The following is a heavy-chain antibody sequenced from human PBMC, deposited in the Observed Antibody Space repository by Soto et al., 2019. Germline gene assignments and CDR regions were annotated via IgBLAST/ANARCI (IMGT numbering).Heavy chain of an antibody. D-gene: IGHD1-26*01. V-gene: IGHV1-46*01. CDR2: INPSGGII. J-gene: IGHJ6*02. Sequence: QVQVVQSGAEVKKPGASVKVSCKASGYTFTTYYIHWVRQAPGQGLEWMGVINPSGGIINYAQKFQGRGTMTRDTSTSTVYMELSSLRSEDTAVYYCARDRGRGGSYYIYFYGMDVWGQGTTVTVSS. CDR3: ARDRGRGGSYYIYFYGMDV. CDR1: GYTFTTYY.